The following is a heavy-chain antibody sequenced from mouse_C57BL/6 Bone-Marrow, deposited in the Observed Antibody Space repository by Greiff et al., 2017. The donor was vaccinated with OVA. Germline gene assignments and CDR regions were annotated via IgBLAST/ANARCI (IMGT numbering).Heavy chain of an antibody. Sequence: DVKLVESGGGLVQPGGSLKLSCAASGFTFSDYYMYWVRQTPEKRLEWVAYISNGGGSTYYPDTVKGRFTISRDNAKNTLYLQMSRLKSEDTAMYYCARRKDYHWYFDVWGTGTTVTVSS. J-gene: IGHJ1*03. V-gene: IGHV5-12*01. CDR2: ISNGGGST. CDR1: GFTFSDYY. CDR3: ARRKDYHWYFDV. D-gene: IGHD2-4*01.